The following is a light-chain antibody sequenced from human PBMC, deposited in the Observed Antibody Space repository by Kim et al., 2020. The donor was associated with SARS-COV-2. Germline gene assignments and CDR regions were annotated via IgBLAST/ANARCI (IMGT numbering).Light chain of an antibody. CDR1: SGRLASNY. CDR2: EDN. CDR3: QSYDSSNHVV. Sequence: KTTTIPYTRSSGRLASNYVQWYQQRPGSAPTTVIYEDNQRPSGVPDRFSGSIDSSSNSASLTISGLKTEDEADYYCQSYDSSNHVVFGGGTQLTVL. J-gene: IGLJ2*01. V-gene: IGLV6-57*03.